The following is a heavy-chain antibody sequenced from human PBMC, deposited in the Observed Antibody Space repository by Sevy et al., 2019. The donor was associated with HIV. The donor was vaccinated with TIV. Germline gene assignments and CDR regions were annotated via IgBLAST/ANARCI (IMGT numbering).Heavy chain of an antibody. CDR3: ARVPRYDEPYYFDY. J-gene: IGHJ4*02. CDR2: IYTGGGT. D-gene: IGHD3-3*01. CDR1: GFIVTSHY. V-gene: IGHV3-53*01. Sequence: GGSLRLSCAASGFIVTSHYMAWVRQAPGKGLEWVSSIYTGGGTYYADSVKGRFTTSRDNSKNTLYLQMNSLSAEDTAFYYCARVPRYDEPYYFDYWGQGALVTVSS.